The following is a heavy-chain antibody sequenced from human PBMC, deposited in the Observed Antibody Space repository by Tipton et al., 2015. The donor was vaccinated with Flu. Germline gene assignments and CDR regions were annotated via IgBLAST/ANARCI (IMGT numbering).Heavy chain of an antibody. D-gene: IGHD6-13*01. Sequence: TLSLTCTVSGGSISSYYWGWIRQPPGKGLEWIGSIYYSGSTYYNPSLKSRVTISVDTSKNQFSLKLSSVTAADTAVYYCARGKQLAGNYYMDVWGKGTTVTVSS. J-gene: IGHJ6*03. CDR3: ARGKQLAGNYYMDV. V-gene: IGHV4-39*01. CDR1: GGSISSYY. CDR2: IYYSGST.